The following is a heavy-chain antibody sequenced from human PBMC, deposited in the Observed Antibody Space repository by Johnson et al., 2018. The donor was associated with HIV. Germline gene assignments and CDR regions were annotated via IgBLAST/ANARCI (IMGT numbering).Heavy chain of an antibody. CDR1: GFTFSSYA. V-gene: IGHV3-30*04. CDR2: ISYDGSDK. CDR3: ARDTSIAAARAFDI. J-gene: IGHJ3*02. D-gene: IGHD6-6*01. Sequence: VQLVESGGGVVQPGRSLRLSCAASGFTFSSYAMHWVRQAPAKGLEWVAVISYDGSDKYYAASVKGRFTISRDSSKNTLYLQMNSLRAEDTAVYYCARDTSIAAARAFDIWGQGTMVTVSS.